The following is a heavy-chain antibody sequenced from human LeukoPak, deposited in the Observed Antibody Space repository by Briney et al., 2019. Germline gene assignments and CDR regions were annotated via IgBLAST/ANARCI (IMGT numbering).Heavy chain of an antibody. J-gene: IGHJ3*02. CDR2: ISYDGSNK. Sequence: GGSLRLSCAASGFTFSSYGMHWVRQAPGKGLEWVAVISYDGSNKYYADSVKGRFTISRDNSKNTLYLQMNSLRAEDTAVYYCANGRGYYGSGGAFDIWGQGTMVTVSS. CDR1: GFTFSSYG. V-gene: IGHV3-30*18. D-gene: IGHD3-10*01. CDR3: ANGRGYYGSGGAFDI.